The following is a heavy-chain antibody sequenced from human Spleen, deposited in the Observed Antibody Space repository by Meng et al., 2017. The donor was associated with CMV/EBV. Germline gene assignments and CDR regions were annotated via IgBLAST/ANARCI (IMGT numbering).Heavy chain of an antibody. Sequence: SGFTFSSYAMSWVRQAPGKGLEWVSGISGSGGSTYYADSVKGRFTISRDNSKNTLYVQMNSLRAEDTAVYYCAKDSYYFDRGDAFDIWGQGTMVTVSS. CDR1: GFTFSSYA. CDR3: AKDSYYFDRGDAFDI. D-gene: IGHD3-22*01. CDR2: ISGSGGST. V-gene: IGHV3-23*01. J-gene: IGHJ3*02.